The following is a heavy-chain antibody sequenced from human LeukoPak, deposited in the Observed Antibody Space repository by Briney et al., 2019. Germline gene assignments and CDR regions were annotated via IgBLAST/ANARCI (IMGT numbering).Heavy chain of an antibody. V-gene: IGHV4-4*09. CDR3: ARSTMIALFDY. J-gene: IGHJ4*02. D-gene: IGHD3-22*01. CDR1: GGSFSCYY. Sequence: SETLSLTCTVSGGSFSCYYWSWIRQPPGKGLQCIGYIYTSGSTNYNPSLKSRVTISVDTSKNQFSLKLSSVTAADTAVYYCARSTMIALFDYWGQGTLVTVSS. CDR2: IYTSGST.